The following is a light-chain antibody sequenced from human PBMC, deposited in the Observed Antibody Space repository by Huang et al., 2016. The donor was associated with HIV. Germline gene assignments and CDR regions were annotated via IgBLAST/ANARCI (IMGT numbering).Light chain of an antibody. J-gene: IGKJ2*01. V-gene: IGKV2-28*01. Sequence: EIVMTQSPLSLPVSPGQPASISCTSSQNLLHSCGHNRLDWYLQKPGQSPQRLIFLTSNRASGVPDKFTGSGSGSNFTLSINKVQPDDVGIYYCMQGLQTPPTFGQGTKLEI. CDR1: QNLLHSCGHNR. CDR3: MQGLQTPPT. CDR2: LTS.